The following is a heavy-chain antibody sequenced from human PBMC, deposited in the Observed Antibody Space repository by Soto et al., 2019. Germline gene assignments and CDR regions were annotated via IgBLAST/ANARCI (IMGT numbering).Heavy chain of an antibody. J-gene: IGHJ4*02. CDR1: GGTFSTYA. V-gene: IGHV1-69*12. Sequence: QVQLVQSGAEVKKPESSVKVSCKAPGGTFSTYAISWVRQAPGQGLGWMGGIIPMFGTANYAQRFQDRVTLTADESTNTVYMELSSLRSEDTAVYFCASGIQLWLRRINNGYSGWGQGTLVTVSS. D-gene: IGHD5-18*01. CDR2: IIPMFGTA. CDR3: ASGIQLWLRRINNGYSG.